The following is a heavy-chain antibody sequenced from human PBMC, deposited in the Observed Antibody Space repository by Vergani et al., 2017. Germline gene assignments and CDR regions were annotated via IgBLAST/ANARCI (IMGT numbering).Heavy chain of an antibody. CDR3: ATNNWDNPGYFHN. CDR1: GGTFSNYA. Sequence: QVQLVQSGAEVKKPGSSVKVSCKASGGTFSNYAINWVRQATGQGLEWMGRIIPILGTANYAQKFEGRVPITTDKSTSTAYMELSSLRSEDTAVYYCATNNWDNPGYFHNGGQGTLVTVSA. V-gene: IGHV1-69*05. CDR2: IIPILGTA. D-gene: IGHD1/OR15-1a*01. J-gene: IGHJ1*01.